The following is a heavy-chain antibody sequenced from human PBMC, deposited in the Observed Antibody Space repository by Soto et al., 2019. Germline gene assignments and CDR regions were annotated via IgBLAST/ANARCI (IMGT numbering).Heavy chain of an antibody. CDR3: ARDRMSMVRGYDY. J-gene: IGHJ4*02. Sequence: SETLSLTCTVSGGSISSGDYYWSWIRQPPGKGLEWIGYIYYSGSTYYNPSLKSRVTISVDTSKNQFSLKLSSVTAADTAVYYCARDRMSMVRGYDYWGQGTLVTVS. CDR2: IYYSGST. V-gene: IGHV4-30-4*01. D-gene: IGHD3-10*01. CDR1: GGSISSGDYY.